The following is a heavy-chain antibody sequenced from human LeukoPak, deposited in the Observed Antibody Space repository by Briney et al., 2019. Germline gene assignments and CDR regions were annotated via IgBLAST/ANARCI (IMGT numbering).Heavy chain of an antibody. Sequence: GGSLRLSCAASGFTFSSYSMNWVRQAPGKGLEWVSSISSSSSYIYYADSVKGRFTISRDNAKNSLYLQMNSLRDEDTAVYYCARDYLTGAEYFQHWGQGTLVTVSS. J-gene: IGHJ1*01. V-gene: IGHV3-21*01. D-gene: IGHD3-9*01. CDR3: ARDYLTGAEYFQH. CDR1: GFTFSSYS. CDR2: ISSSSSYI.